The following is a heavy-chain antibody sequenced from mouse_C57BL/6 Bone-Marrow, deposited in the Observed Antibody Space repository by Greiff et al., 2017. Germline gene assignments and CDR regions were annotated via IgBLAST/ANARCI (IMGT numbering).Heavy chain of an antibody. CDR1: GYTFTDYY. V-gene: IGHV1-26*01. Sequence: VQLQQSGPELVKPGASVKISCKASGYTFTDYYMNWVKQSHGKSLEWIGDINPNNGGTSYNQKFKGKATLTVDKSSSTAYMELRSLTSEYSAVYYCASPRDYWGQGTTLTVSS. CDR3: ASPRDY. CDR2: INPNNGGT. J-gene: IGHJ2*01. D-gene: IGHD2-10*02.